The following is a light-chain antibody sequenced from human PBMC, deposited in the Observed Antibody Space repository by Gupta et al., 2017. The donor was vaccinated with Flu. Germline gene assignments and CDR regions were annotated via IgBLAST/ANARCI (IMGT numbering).Light chain of an antibody. CDR1: QSLLESDGKTY. V-gene: IGKV2D-29*01. J-gene: IGKJ4*01. CDR3: RQSVKVPIT. Sequence: VTPGQPASISCKSSQSLLESDGKTYLYWYFQKAGQPPQLLIYEGSNRVSGVSDTFSGSGSGTDFQLNIIRMEADDVGVSYCRQSVKVPITFGGGTKVDIK. CDR2: EGS.